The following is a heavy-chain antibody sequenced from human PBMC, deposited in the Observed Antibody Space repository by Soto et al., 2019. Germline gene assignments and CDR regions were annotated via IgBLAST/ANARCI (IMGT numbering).Heavy chain of an antibody. J-gene: IGHJ6*02. V-gene: IGHV1-18*01. CDR3: ARDVTDSGYGMDV. CDR2: IRAYNGNL. Sequence: VNVSCKASCYTFTSYGISWEGQVPGQGIEWMGWIRAYNGNLNYAQKLQGRVTMTTDTSTSTAYMELRSRSSDDTAVYYCARDVTDSGYGMDVWGQGTTVTVSS. CDR1: CYTFTSYG. D-gene: IGHD1-26*01.